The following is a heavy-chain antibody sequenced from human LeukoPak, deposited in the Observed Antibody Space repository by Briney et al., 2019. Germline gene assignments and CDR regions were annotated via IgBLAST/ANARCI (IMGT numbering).Heavy chain of an antibody. D-gene: IGHD6-13*01. CDR1: GFTFSSYD. CDR3: AKGSRPLTRSSWLYYYGMDV. Sequence: GGSLRLSCAASGFTFSSYDMHWVRQAPGKGLEWVAVISYDGSNKYYADSVKGRFTISRDNSKNTLYLQMNSLRAEDTAVYYCAKGSRPLTRSSWLYYYGMDVWGQGTTVTVSS. V-gene: IGHV3-30-3*01. CDR2: ISYDGSNK. J-gene: IGHJ6*02.